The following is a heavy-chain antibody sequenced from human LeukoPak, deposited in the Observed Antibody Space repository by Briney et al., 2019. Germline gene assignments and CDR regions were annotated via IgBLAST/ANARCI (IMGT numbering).Heavy chain of an antibody. V-gene: IGHV3-21*01. Sequence: PGGSLRLSCAASGFTFSSYSMNWVRQAPGKGLEWVSSISSSSSYIYYADSVKGRFTISRDNAKDSLYLQMNSLRAEDTAVYYCARFHLNTYYFDYWGQGTLVTVSS. CDR2: ISSSSSYI. D-gene: IGHD3-16*01. J-gene: IGHJ4*02. CDR3: ARFHLNTYYFDY. CDR1: GFTFSSYS.